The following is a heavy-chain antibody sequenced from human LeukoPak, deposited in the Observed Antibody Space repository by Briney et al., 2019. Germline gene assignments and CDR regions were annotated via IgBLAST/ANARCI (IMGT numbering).Heavy chain of an antibody. V-gene: IGHV1-2*02. D-gene: IGHD2-2*01. CDR2: INPASGGT. CDR3: ARGAGTPSSTSYNWFDP. CDR1: GYTFTYYY. J-gene: IGHJ5*02. Sequence: ASVKVSCKTSGYTFTYYYMHWVRQAPGQGLQWMGWINPASGGTNYAQKFQGRVTMTRDASITTAYMELSILRSDDTAVYYCARGAGTPSSTSYNWFDPWGQGTLVTVS.